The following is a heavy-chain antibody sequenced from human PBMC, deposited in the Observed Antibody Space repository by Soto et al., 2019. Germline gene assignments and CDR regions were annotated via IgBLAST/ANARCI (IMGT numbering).Heavy chain of an antibody. J-gene: IGHJ4*02. CDR1: GFTFNKHA. CDR3: ARTPGVITVISAFDH. Sequence: GGSLRLSCVASGFTFNKHALAWVRQAPGKGLEWVSAISGSGSSTYDSDSVKGRFTISRDNSNNTLYLQMNSLRAEDTAIYYCARTPGVITVISAFDHCGQVTPVTVSS. D-gene: IGHD3-22*01. V-gene: IGHV3-23*01. CDR2: ISGSGSST.